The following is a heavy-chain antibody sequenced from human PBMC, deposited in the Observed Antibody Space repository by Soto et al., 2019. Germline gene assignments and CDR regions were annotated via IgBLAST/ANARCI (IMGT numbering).Heavy chain of an antibody. V-gene: IGHV3-33*01. CDR3: ARGGLTDYFEY. CDR2: IWYDGSNK. D-gene: IGHD2-21*02. Sequence: QVQLVESGGGVVQPGRSLRLSCAASGFTFSSYGMHWVRQAPGKGQEWVAVIWYDGSNKYYADSVKGRFTISRDNSKNTLYLQMNSLRAADTAVYYGARGGLTDYFEYWGQGTLVTVSS. J-gene: IGHJ4*02. CDR1: GFTFSSYG.